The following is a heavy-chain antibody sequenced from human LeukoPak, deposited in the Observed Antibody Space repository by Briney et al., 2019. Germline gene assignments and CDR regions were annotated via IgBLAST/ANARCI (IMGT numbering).Heavy chain of an antibody. J-gene: IGHJ4*02. Sequence: GRSQRLSCAASGFTFSSYAMHWVRQAPGKGLEWVAVISYDGSNKYYADSVKGRFTISRDNSKNTLYLQMNSLRAEDTAVYYCAREASSGWSTLYYFDYWGQGTLVTVSS. CDR3: AREASSGWSTLYYFDY. CDR2: ISYDGSNK. D-gene: IGHD6-19*01. V-gene: IGHV3-30-3*01. CDR1: GFTFSSYA.